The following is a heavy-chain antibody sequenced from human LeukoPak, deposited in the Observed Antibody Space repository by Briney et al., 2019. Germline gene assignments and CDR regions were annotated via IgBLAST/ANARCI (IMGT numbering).Heavy chain of an antibody. CDR3: ATRSGGATAFDY. CDR2: FDPEDGET. Sequence: ASVKVSCKVSGYTLTELSMHWVRQAPGKGLEWMGGFDPEDGETIYAQKFQGRVTMTEDTSTDTAYMELSSLRSEDTAVYYCATRSGGATAFDYWGQGTLVTVSS. D-gene: IGHD5-18*01. J-gene: IGHJ4*02. CDR1: GYTLTELS. V-gene: IGHV1-24*01.